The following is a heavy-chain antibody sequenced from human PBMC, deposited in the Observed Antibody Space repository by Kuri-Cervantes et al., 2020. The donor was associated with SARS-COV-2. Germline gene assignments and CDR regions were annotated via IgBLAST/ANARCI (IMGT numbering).Heavy chain of an antibody. J-gene: IGHJ4*02. V-gene: IGHV4-4*02. CDR2: IYHSGST. D-gene: IGHD3-10*01. CDR3: ARGYIIRGVIALFDY. CDR1: GDSISGSNNW. Sequence: SCAVSGDSISGSNNWWSWVRRPPGKGLEWIGEIYHSGSTNYSPSFKSRVTMSIDTSKNHFSLKLNSVTAADTADYYCARGYIIRGVIALFDYWGQGILVTVSS.